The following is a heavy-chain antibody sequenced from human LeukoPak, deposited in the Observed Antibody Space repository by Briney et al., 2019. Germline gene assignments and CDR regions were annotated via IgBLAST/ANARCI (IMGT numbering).Heavy chain of an antibody. V-gene: IGHV3-48*01. D-gene: IGHD1-26*01. Sequence: QSGGSLRLSCAASEFTFSNYGMSWVRQAPGTGLEWVSYISGSGTTIYYADSVKGRFTISRDNARNSLYLQMNSLRVEDTAVYYCAGSKNLQFWNWGQGTLVTVSS. J-gene: IGHJ4*02. CDR3: AGSKNLQFWN. CDR2: ISGSGTTI. CDR1: EFTFSNYG.